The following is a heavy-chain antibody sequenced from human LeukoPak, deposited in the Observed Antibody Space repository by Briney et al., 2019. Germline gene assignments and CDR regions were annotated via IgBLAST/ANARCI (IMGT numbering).Heavy chain of an antibody. J-gene: IGHJ6*03. CDR2: IRYDGSNK. CDR3: AKRATLYSNYLNAPWYYYMDV. Sequence: GGSLRLSCAASGFTFSSYGMYWVRQAPGKGLEWVAFIRYDGSNKYYADSVKGRFTISRDNSKNTLYLQMNSLRAEDTAVYYCAKRATLYSNYLNAPWYYYMDVWGKGTTVTVSS. V-gene: IGHV3-30*02. D-gene: IGHD4-11*01. CDR1: GFTFSSYG.